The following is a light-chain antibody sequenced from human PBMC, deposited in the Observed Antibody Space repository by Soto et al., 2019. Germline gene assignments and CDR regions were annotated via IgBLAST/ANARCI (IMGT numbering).Light chain of an antibody. V-gene: IGKV3-20*01. J-gene: IGKJ4*01. CDR2: GAS. Sequence: EMVLTQSPGTLSLSPGERATLSCRASQIVSSTYLAWFQQKPGQAPRLLIYGASTRATGIPDRFSGSGSGTDSTLTISGLEPEDFALYYCEQYGVTPPNSFGGGTKVEV. CDR3: EQYGVTPPNS. CDR1: QIVSSTY.